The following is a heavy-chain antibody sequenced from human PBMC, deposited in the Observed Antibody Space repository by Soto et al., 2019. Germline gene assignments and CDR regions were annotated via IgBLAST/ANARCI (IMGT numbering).Heavy chain of an antibody. J-gene: IGHJ6*02. CDR2: ISGSGGST. CDR1: GFTCSSYA. V-gene: IGHV3-23*01. CDR3: AKDRPITIFGVVNYYYYYGMDV. D-gene: IGHD3-3*01. Sequence: GGSLRLSCAASGFTCSSYAMSWVRQAPGKGLEWVSAISGSGGSTYYADSVKGRFTISRDNSKNTLYLQMNSLRAEDTAVYYCAKDRPITIFGVVNYYYYYGMDVWGQGTTVTVSS.